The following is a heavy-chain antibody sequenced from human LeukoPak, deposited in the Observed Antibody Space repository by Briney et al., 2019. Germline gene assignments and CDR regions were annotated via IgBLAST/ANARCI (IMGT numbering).Heavy chain of an antibody. CDR1: GDSISSYY. D-gene: IGHD5-18*01. CDR2: IYYSGST. Sequence: PSETLSFTCSVSGDSISSYYWSWFRQPPGKGLEWIGYIYYSGSTNYNPSLKSRVTISVDTSKNKLSLKLSSVTAADTAVYYCARMDGGYSYGFDYWGQGTLVTVSS. V-gene: IGHV4-59*01. J-gene: IGHJ4*02. CDR3: ARMDGGYSYGFDY.